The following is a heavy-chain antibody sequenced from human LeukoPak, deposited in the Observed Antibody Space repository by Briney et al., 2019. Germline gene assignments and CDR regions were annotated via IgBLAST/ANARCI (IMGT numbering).Heavy chain of an antibody. V-gene: IGHV4-34*01. CDR2: INHSGST. CDR1: GGSFSGYY. J-gene: IGHJ6*03. CDR3: ARGQEGITMIVVVPNGYYYYYVDV. Sequence: SETLSLTCAVYGGSFSGYYWSWIRQPPGKGLEWIGEINHSGSTNYNPSLKSRVTISVDTSKNQFSLKLSSVTAADTAVYYCARGQEGITMIVVVPNGYYYYYVDVWGKGTTVTVSS. D-gene: IGHD3-22*01.